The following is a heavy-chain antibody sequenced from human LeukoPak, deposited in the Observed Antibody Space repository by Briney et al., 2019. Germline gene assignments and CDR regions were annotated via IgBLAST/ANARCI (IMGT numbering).Heavy chain of an antibody. J-gene: IGHJ5*02. CDR3: ARPISGYSYGIDP. Sequence: GGSLRLSCAAPGFTFSSYSMNWVRQAPGKGLEWVSSISSSSSYIYYADSVKGRFTISRDNAKNSLYLQMNSLRAEDTAVYYCARPISGYSYGIDPWGQGTLVTVSS. V-gene: IGHV3-21*01. CDR1: GFTFSSYS. D-gene: IGHD5-18*01. CDR2: ISSSSSYI.